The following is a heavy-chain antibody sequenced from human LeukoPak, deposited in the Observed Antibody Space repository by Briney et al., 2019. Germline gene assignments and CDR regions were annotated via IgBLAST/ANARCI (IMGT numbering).Heavy chain of an antibody. CDR2: ISSSGSTI. CDR3: ARQLHPTGYYYYGMDL. CDR1: GFTFSSYE. V-gene: IGHV3-48*03. Sequence: GGSLRLSCAASGFTFSSYEMTWVRQAPGKGLEWVSYISSSGSTIYYADSVKGRFTISRDNAKNSLYLQMNSLRVEDTAVYYCARQLHPTGYYYYGMDLWGKGTAVTVSS. D-gene: IGHD1-1*01. J-gene: IGHJ6*04.